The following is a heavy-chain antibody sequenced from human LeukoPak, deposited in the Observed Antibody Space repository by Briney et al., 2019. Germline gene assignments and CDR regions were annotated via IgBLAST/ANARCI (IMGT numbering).Heavy chain of an antibody. Sequence: GRSLRLSCAASAFIFSNYGIHWVRQAPGKGLEWVAVIWYDGSNKSYADSVKGRFTISRDTSKNILFLQMNTLRAEDTAIYHCAKDRTVGASYWYFDLWGRGTLVTVSS. J-gene: IGHJ2*01. CDR2: IWYDGSNK. D-gene: IGHD1-26*01. CDR3: AKDRTVGASYWYFDL. CDR1: AFIFSNYG. V-gene: IGHV3-33*06.